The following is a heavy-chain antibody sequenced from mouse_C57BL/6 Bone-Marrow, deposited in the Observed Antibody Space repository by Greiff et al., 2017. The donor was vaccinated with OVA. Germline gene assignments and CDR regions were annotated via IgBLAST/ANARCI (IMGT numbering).Heavy chain of an antibody. CDR2: IDPSDSYT. CDR1: GYTFTSYW. CDR3: ARTRELDV. V-gene: IGHV1-59*01. Sequence: QVQLQQPGAELVRPGTSVKLSCKASGYTFTSYWMHWVKQRPGQGLEWIGVIDPSDSYTNYNQKFKGKATLTVDTSSSTAYMQLSSLTSEDSAVYYCARTRELDVWGTGTTVTVSS. J-gene: IGHJ1*03.